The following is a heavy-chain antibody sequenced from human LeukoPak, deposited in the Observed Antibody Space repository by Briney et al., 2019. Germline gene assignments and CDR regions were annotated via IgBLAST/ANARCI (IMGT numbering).Heavy chain of an antibody. CDR2: ISSSSSYI. Sequence: GGSLRLSCAASGFTFCGYSMNWDRQAPGKGLEWVSSISSSSSYIYYADSVKGRFTISRDNAKNSLYLQMNSLRAEDTAVYYCARGHSGSYYSYERHNDIWGQGTMVTVSS. CDR1: GFTFCGYS. J-gene: IGHJ3*02. D-gene: IGHD1-26*01. V-gene: IGHV3-21*01. CDR3: ARGHSGSYYSYERHNDI.